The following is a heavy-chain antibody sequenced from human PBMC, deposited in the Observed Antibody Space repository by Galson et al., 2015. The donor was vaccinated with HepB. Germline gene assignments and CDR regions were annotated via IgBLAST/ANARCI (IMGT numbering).Heavy chain of an antibody. Sequence: SLRLSCAASGFTFSSYSMNWVRQAPGKGLEWVSSISSSSSYIYYADSVKGRFTISRDNAKNSLYLQMNSLRAEDTAVYYCARDAYGSGRFGYSNYYGMDVWGQGTTVTVSS. V-gene: IGHV3-21*01. CDR1: GFTFSSYS. CDR3: ARDAYGSGRFGYSNYYGMDV. CDR2: ISSSSSYI. J-gene: IGHJ6*02. D-gene: IGHD3-10*01.